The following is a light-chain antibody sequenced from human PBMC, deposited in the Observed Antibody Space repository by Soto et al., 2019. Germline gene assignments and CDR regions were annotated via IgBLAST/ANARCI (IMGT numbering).Light chain of an antibody. V-gene: IGKV3-15*01. CDR3: QQSNNWPHT. CDR1: QRVSSK. J-gene: IGKJ2*01. Sequence: EIVMTQSPATLSVSPGERATLSCRASQRVSSKLDWVHQKPGQAPSLLIYYVSTRATGVPVRFSGSGSGTEFTLTINSLQSEDFAVYYCQQSNNWPHTFGQGTKLEIK. CDR2: YVS.